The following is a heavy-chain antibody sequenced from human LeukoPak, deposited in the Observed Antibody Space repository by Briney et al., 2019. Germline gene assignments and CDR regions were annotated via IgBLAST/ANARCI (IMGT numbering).Heavy chain of an antibody. CDR3: ARSEHSSSSFDY. D-gene: IGHD6-6*01. Sequence: GGSLRLSCAASGFTFSSYSMNWVREAPGKGLEWVSSISSSSSYIYYADSVKGRFTISRDNARNSLYLQMNSLRAEDTAIYYCARSEHSSSSFDYWGQGTLVTVSS. J-gene: IGHJ4*02. CDR1: GFTFSSYS. CDR2: ISSSSSYI. V-gene: IGHV3-21*01.